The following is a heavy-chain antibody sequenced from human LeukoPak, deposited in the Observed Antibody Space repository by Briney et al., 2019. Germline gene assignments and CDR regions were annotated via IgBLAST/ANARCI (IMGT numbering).Heavy chain of an antibody. CDR3: AKTGVAEWLVRSGYFDY. D-gene: IGHD6-19*01. CDR1: GFTFSSYG. Sequence: PGGSLRLSCAASGFTFSSYGMHWVRQAPGKGLEWVAVISYDGSNKYYADSVKGRFTISRDNSKNTLYLQMSSLRAEDTAVYYCAKTGVAEWLVRSGYFDYWGQGTLVTVSS. V-gene: IGHV3-30*18. J-gene: IGHJ4*02. CDR2: ISYDGSNK.